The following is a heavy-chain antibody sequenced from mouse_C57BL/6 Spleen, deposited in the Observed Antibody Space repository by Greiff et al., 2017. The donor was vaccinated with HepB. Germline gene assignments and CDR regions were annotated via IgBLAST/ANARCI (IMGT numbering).Heavy chain of an antibody. D-gene: IGHD1-1*01. CDR1: GYTFTSYW. V-gene: IGHV1-69*01. CDR2: IDPSDSYT. Sequence: QLQQPGAELVMPGASVKLSCKASGYTFTSYWMHWVKQRPGQGLEWIGEIDPSDSYTNYNQKFKGKSTLTVDKSSSTAYMQLSSLTSEDSAVYYCARSTLVSSPDYWGQGTTLTVSS. CDR3: ARSTLVSSPDY. J-gene: IGHJ2*01.